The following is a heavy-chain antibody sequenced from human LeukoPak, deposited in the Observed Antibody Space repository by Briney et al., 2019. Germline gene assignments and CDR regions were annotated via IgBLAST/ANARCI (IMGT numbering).Heavy chain of an antibody. CDR2: IYYSGST. J-gene: IGHJ2*01. Sequence: PSETLSLTCTVSGGSISSSSYYWGWIRQPPGERLEWIGSIYYSGSTNYSPSLKSRLTISVDTSKNQFSLKLSSVTAADTAVYYCARTYGSSGLGYFDLWGRGTLVTVSS. V-gene: IGHV4-39*07. D-gene: IGHD6-13*01. CDR1: GGSISSSSYY. CDR3: ARTYGSSGLGYFDL.